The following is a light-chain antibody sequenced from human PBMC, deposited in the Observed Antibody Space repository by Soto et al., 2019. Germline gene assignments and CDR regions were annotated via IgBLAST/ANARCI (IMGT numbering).Light chain of an antibody. CDR2: EVS. CDR3: SSYASANTPPYV. V-gene: IGLV2-14*01. Sequence: QSALTQPASVSGSLGQSITISCTGTSSDVGGYNYVSWYQQHPGKAPKLMIYEVSNRPSGVSNRFSGSKSGNTASLTISGLQAEDEADYYCSSYASANTPPYVFAPGTKLTVL. J-gene: IGLJ1*01. CDR1: SSDVGGYNY.